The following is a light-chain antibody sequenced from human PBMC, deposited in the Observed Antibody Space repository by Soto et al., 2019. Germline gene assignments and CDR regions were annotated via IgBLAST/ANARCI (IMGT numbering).Light chain of an antibody. Sequence: QSVLTQPAFVSGSPGQSITISCTGTSSDVGGYNYVSWYQHPPGKAPKLMISEVSNRPSGVSNRFSGSKSGNTASLTISGLQAEDEADYYCSSFTSSITYVFGTGTKVTVL. CDR3: SSFTSSITYV. CDR1: SSDVGGYNY. CDR2: EVS. V-gene: IGLV2-14*01. J-gene: IGLJ1*01.